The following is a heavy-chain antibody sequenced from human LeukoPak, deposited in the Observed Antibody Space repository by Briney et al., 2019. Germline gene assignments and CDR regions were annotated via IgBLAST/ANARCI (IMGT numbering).Heavy chain of an antibody. V-gene: IGHV3-30*02. CDR2: IRYDGSNK. CDR1: GFTFSSYG. Sequence: PGRSLRLSCAASGFTFSSYGMHWVRQAPGKGLEWVAFIRYDGSNKYYADSVKGRFTISRDNSKNTLYLQMNSLRAEDTAVYYCAKGYDVEDYWYFDLWGRGTLVTVSS. J-gene: IGHJ2*01. CDR3: AKGYDVEDYWYFDL. D-gene: IGHD5-12*01.